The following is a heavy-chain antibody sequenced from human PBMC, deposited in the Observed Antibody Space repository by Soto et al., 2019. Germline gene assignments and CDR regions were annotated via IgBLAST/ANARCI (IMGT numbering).Heavy chain of an antibody. CDR2: VFHSGSS. Sequence: QVQLQESGPRLVKPSETLSVTCTVSGASVTGFYWSWIRQPPGKGLEWIGYVFHSGSSNYNPSLKSRVTTSVDTSTSQISLRLTSVTAADTAVYYCARAPCLGVAHIDYWGQGTLVTVSS. CDR1: GASVTGFY. V-gene: IGHV4-59*02. D-gene: IGHD3-3*01. J-gene: IGHJ4*02. CDR3: ARAPCLGVAHIDY.